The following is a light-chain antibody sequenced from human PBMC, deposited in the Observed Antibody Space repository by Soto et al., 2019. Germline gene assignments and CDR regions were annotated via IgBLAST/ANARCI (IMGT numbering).Light chain of an antibody. CDR2: GAF. Sequence: EVVLTQSPGTLSLSPGERGTLSCRASESLSSRHLAWYQQKPGQAPRLLIFGAFSRATGVPDRFSGSGSGRDFTLTISRLEPEDSAVYYCQVYSFGQGTRLELK. V-gene: IGKV3-20*01. J-gene: IGKJ2*01. CDR3: QVYS. CDR1: ESLSSRH.